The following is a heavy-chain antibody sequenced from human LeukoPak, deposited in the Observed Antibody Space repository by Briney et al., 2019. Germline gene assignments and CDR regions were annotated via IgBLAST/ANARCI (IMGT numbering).Heavy chain of an antibody. V-gene: IGHV3-23*01. Sequence: GGSLRLSCAPSGFSFSNYAMSWVRQAPGKGLEWVSSIGGSGADTYYPDSVKGRFTISRDNSKNTLFLQMNSLKDEDTAVYYCGERAGSSSSGTFEYWGQGTLVTVSS. CDR3: GERAGSSSSGTFEY. CDR2: IGGSGADT. J-gene: IGHJ4*02. D-gene: IGHD6-6*01. CDR1: GFSFSNYA.